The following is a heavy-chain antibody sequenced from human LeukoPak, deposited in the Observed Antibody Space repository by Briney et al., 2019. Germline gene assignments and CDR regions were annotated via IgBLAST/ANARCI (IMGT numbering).Heavy chain of an antibody. CDR1: GGSISSSSYF. CDR3: ARHVAYGPLEI. Sequence: SETLSLTCTVSGGSISSSSYFWVWIRQPPGKGLEGLGNIYYSGSTDYNPSLKARVTMSVDTSNNRFSLQVNSVTAADTAVYYCARHVAYGPLEIWGQGTMVTVSS. CDR2: IYYSGST. D-gene: IGHD3-10*01. J-gene: IGHJ3*02. V-gene: IGHV4-39*01.